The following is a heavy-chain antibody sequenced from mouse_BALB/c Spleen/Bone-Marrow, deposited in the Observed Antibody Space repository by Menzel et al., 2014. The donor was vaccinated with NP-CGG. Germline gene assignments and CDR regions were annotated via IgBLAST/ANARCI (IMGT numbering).Heavy chain of an antibody. J-gene: IGHJ2*01. Sequence: DVKLQESGAELVKPGASVRLSCTASGFNIKDTYIHWVKQRPEQGLEWIGRIDPANGNTKYDPKFQGKATITADTSPNTAYLQLSSLTSEDTAVYYCASYRLRTYFDYWGQGTTLTVSS. CDR1: GFNIKDTY. D-gene: IGHD2-14*01. V-gene: IGHV14-3*02. CDR3: ASYRLRTYFDY. CDR2: IDPANGNT.